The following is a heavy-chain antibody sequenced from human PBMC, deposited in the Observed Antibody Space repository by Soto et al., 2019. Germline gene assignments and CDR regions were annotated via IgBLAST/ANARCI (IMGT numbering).Heavy chain of an antibody. CDR3: ANDLFYDYVWGSSGLDY. CDR1: GFTFSSDA. D-gene: IGHD3-16*01. J-gene: IGHJ4*02. Sequence: GSLRLSCGASGFTFSSDAMSLVLQAPGKGLEWVSAISGSGGSTYYADSVKGRFTISRDNSKNTLYLQMNSLRAEDTAVYYCANDLFYDYVWGSSGLDYWGQGTLVTVSS. CDR2: ISGSGGST. V-gene: IGHV3-23*01.